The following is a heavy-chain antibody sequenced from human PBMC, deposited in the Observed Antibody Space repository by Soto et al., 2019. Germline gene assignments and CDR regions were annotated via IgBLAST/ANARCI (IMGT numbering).Heavy chain of an antibody. J-gene: IGHJ6*02. CDR1: GGSISRGGYH. CDR3: ARGNNVDISGYWDYYYYGMDV. V-gene: IGHV4-31*03. Sequence: SETLSLTCTVSGGSISRGGYHWSWIRQHPGKGLEWIGYIYYSGSTYYNPSPKSRVTISVDTSKNQFSLKLSSVTAADTAVYYCARGNNVDISGYWDYYYYGMDVLSQGATVTVSS. CDR2: IYYSGST. D-gene: IGHD3-22*01.